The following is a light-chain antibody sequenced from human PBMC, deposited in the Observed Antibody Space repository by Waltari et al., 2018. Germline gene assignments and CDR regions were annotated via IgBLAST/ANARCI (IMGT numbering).Light chain of an antibody. CDR2: RAS. V-gene: IGKV1-5*03. J-gene: IGKJ1*01. CDR1: QSISRF. CDR3: QHYTSDSKT. Sequence: DVQMTQSPSTLSASVGDRVTITCRASQSISRFLAWYQQSPGTAPKLLIYRASTLQSGVPSRFSGSGSGTEFTLTISSLQPDDFATYYCQHYTSDSKTFCQGTKVEI.